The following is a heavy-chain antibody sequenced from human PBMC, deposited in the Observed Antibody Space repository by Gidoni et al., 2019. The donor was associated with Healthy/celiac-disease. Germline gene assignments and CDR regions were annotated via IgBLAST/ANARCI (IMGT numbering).Heavy chain of an antibody. CDR2: IYYSGST. V-gene: IGHV4-39*01. Sequence: QLQLQESGPGLVKPSETLSLTCTVSGGSISSSSYYWGWIRQPPGKGLEWSGSIYYSGSTYYNPSLKSRVTISVDTSKNQFSLKLSSVTAADTAVYYCARHPHTAGYYYYYYMDVWGKGTTVTVSS. CDR3: ARHPHTAGYYYYYYMDV. CDR1: GGSISSSSYY. J-gene: IGHJ6*03.